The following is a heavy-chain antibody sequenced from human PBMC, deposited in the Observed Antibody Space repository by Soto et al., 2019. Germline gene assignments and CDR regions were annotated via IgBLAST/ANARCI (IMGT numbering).Heavy chain of an antibody. D-gene: IGHD3-10*01. CDR3: ARELPPIDY. CDR1: KYTFTNYA. CDR2: INAGNGHT. V-gene: IGHV1-3*01. J-gene: IGHJ4*02. Sequence: GASVKVSCKASKYTFTNYAIHWVRQAPGQRLEWMGWINAGNGHTKYSQKFQARVTITRDTSASTAYMELSSLRSDDTAVYYCARELPPIDYWGQGTLVTVSS.